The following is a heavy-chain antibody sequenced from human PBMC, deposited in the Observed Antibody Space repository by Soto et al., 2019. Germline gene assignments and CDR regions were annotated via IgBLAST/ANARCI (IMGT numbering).Heavy chain of an antibody. CDR3: VREDGVVGVSYAFDS. CDR2: INGRSNYK. V-gene: IGHV3-21*02. D-gene: IGHD2-15*01. J-gene: IGHJ4*02. CDR1: GFTLTTYT. Sequence: EVKLVESGGGLVAPGGSLRLSCVASGFTLTTYTMNWVRQAPGTGLDWVASINGRSNYKYYSDSVKGRIPISRDNAQTSLFLQMGSLGPEDTAIYYCVREDGVVGVSYAFDSWGQGTLVTVSS.